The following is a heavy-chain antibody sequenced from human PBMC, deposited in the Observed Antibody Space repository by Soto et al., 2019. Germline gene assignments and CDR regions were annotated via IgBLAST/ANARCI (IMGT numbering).Heavy chain of an antibody. CDR3: AQRWYADFEP. CDR1: GFTFSSYA. V-gene: IGHV3-23*01. D-gene: IGHD6-13*01. J-gene: IGHJ5*02. CDR2: ISGSGGGT. Sequence: GGSLRLSCVASGFTFSSYAMSWVRQAPGKGLEWVSAISGSGGGTYYADSVKGRFTTSRDNSKNTLYLQMNSLRAEDTAVYYGAQRWYADFEPWGQGTLVPVSS.